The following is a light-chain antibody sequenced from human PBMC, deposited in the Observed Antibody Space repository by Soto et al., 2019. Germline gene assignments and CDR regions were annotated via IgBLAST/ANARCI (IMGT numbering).Light chain of an antibody. CDR1: SDINVGSYN. CDR2: YYSDSDK. CDR3: MIWPSNAVV. V-gene: IGLV5-37*01. J-gene: IGLJ2*01. Sequence: QSVLTQPPSSSASPGESARLTCTLPSDINVGSYNIYWYQQKPGSPPWYLLYYYSDSDKGQGSGVPSRFSGSKDASANTGILLISGLQSEDEADYYCMIWPSNAVVFGGGTKLTVL.